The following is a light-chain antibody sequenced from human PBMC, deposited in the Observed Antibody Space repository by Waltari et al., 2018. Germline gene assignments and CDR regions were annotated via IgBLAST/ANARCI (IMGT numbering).Light chain of an antibody. Sequence: QSVLTQPPSVSAAPGQKVTISCSGSGSNIGRNYVCWYQQFPGTAPKLLIYDSNKRPSGIPDRVAGSKSGTSATLGITGRQTGDEADYYCGAWDDAQSAVVFGGGTKLTVL. CDR1: GSNIGRNY. CDR2: DSN. J-gene: IGLJ2*01. CDR3: GAWDDAQSAVV. V-gene: IGLV1-51*01.